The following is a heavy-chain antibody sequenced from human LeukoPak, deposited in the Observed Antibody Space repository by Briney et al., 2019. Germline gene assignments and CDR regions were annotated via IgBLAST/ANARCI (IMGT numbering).Heavy chain of an antibody. CDR3: ARDASKYYDILTGYYAYNWFDP. CDR2: INPNSGGT. D-gene: IGHD3-9*01. Sequence: ASVKVSCKASGYTFTSYYMHWVRQAPGQGLEWMGWINPNSGGTNYAQKFQGRVTMTRDTSISTAYMELSRLRSDDTAVYYCARDASKYYDILTGYYAYNWFDPWGQGTLVTVSS. V-gene: IGHV1-2*02. CDR1: GYTFTSYY. J-gene: IGHJ5*02.